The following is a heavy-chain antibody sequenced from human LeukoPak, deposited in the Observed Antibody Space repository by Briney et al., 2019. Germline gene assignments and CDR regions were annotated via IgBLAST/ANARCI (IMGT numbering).Heavy chain of an antibody. V-gene: IGHV3-30-3*01. CDR3: ARGTKYDAFDI. CDR2: ISYDGSNK. D-gene: IGHD2-2*01. J-gene: IGHJ3*02. Sequence: GGSLRLSCAASGFTFSSYAMHWVRQAPGKGLEWVAVISYDGSNKYYADSVKGRFTISRDNSKNTLYLQMNSLRAENTAVYYCARGTKYDAFDIWGQGTIVTVSS. CDR1: GFTFSSYA.